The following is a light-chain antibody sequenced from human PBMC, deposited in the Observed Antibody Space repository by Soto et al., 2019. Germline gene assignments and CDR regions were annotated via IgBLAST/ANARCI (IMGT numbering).Light chain of an antibody. V-gene: IGKV1-5*03. CDR3: QHYNSYSEA. J-gene: IGKJ1*01. Sequence: IHMSQCSSTLSGSLGARVTITCRASQTIISWLAWYQQKPGKAPKLLIYKASTLKSGVPSRFSGSGSGTEFTLTISSLQPDDFATYYCQHYNSYSEAFGQGTKA. CDR1: QTIISW. CDR2: KAS.